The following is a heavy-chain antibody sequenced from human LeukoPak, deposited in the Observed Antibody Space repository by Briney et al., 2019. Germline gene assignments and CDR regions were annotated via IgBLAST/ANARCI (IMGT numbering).Heavy chain of an antibody. J-gene: IGHJ4*02. D-gene: IGHD3-22*01. V-gene: IGHV4-34*01. CDR1: GGSFSGYY. CDR3: AGGYNIDSSGIGFDY. Sequence: SETLSLTCAVYGGSFSGYYWSWIRQPPGKGLEWIGEINHSGSTNYNPSLKSRVTISVDTSKDQFSLKLSSVTAADTAVYYCAGGYNIDSSGIGFDYWGQGTLVTVSS. CDR2: INHSGST.